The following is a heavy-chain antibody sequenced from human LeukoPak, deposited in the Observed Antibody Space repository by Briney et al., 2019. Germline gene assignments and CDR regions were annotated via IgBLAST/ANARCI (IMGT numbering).Heavy chain of an antibody. D-gene: IGHD3-10*01. Sequence: SETLSLTCTVSGSLNNYYWGWLRQPTGKGLEWIGYTYFTGSTNYNSSLKTRVAISVDTSKNQFSLRLSSVTADDTAIYYCVRHGESGRHHAYFDSWGQGALVTVSS. J-gene: IGHJ4*02. CDR3: VRHGESGRHHAYFDS. CDR2: TYFTGST. CDR1: GSLNNYY. V-gene: IGHV4-59*08.